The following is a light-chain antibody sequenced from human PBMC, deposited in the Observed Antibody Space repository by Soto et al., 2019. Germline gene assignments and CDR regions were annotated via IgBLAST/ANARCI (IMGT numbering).Light chain of an antibody. Sequence: QSALTQPASVSGSPGQSITISCTGTSSDVGGYDYVSWYQQLPGKAPKLLIYDVNNRPSGVSHRFSGSKSGNTASLTISGFQAEDEVDFYGSSYTGSSSFVFGTGTKVTVL. V-gene: IGLV2-14*01. CDR2: DVN. CDR3: SSYTGSSSFV. J-gene: IGLJ1*01. CDR1: SSDVGGYDY.